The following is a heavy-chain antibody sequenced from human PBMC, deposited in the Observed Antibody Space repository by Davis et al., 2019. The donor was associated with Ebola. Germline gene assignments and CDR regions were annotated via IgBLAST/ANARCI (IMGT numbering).Heavy chain of an antibody. CDR3: ARQPQYYYDSSGYYSSYGMDV. D-gene: IGHD3-22*01. CDR1: GGSFSGYY. Sequence: GSLRLSCAVYGGSFSGYYWSWIRQPPGKGLEWIGEINHSGSTNYNPSLKSRVTISVDTSKNQFSLKLSSVTAADTAVYYCARQPQYYYDSSGYYSSYGMDVWGQGTTVTVSS. CDR2: INHSGST. V-gene: IGHV4-34*01. J-gene: IGHJ6*02.